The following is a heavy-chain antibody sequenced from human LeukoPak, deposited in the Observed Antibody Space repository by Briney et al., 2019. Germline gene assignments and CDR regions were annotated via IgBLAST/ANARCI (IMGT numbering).Heavy chain of an antibody. CDR3: ARGGEMATIPSFDY. Sequence: SVKVSCKASGCTFSSYAISWVRQAPGQGLEWMGGIIPIFGTANYAQKFQGRVTITADESTSTAYMELSSLRSEDTAVYYCARGGEMATIPSFDYWGQGTLVTVSS. V-gene: IGHV1-69*13. D-gene: IGHD5-24*01. J-gene: IGHJ4*02. CDR1: GCTFSSYA. CDR2: IIPIFGTA.